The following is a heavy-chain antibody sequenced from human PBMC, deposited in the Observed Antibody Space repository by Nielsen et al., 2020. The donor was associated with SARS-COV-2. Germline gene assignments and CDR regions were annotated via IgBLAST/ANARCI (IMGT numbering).Heavy chain of an antibody. CDR3: ARQPRSIISNWFDP. CDR1: GYSFSNFW. D-gene: IGHD1-14*01. V-gene: IGHV5-10-1*01. CDR2: IDPDGSFT. J-gene: IGHJ5*02. Sequence: GSLKISCKGSGYSFSNFWISWVRQMPGKGLEWVGRIDPDGSFTNYSPSFQGHVTISADKSITTAYLQWSSLEASDSAMYYCARQPRSIISNWFDPWGQGTLVTVST.